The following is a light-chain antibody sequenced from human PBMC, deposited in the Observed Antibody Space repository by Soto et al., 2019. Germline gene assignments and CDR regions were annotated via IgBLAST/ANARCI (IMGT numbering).Light chain of an antibody. CDR2: DAS. J-gene: IGKJ1*01. CDR3: QQHSNWTRT. CDR1: QSVSIK. V-gene: IGKV3-11*01. Sequence: ELVLTQSPGTLSFSPGERATLSGRASQSVSIKLAWYQKKTGQAPRLLIYDASTRATGIPARFSGSGSGTEFTLTISRLETEDCAVYDCQQHSNWTRTFGQGTQLEIK.